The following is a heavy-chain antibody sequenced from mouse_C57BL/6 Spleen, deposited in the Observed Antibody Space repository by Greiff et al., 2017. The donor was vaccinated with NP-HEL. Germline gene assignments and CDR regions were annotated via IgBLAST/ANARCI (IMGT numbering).Heavy chain of an antibody. J-gene: IGHJ4*01. CDR3: ERARDYAMDY. CDR2: IYPGDGDT. CDR1: GYAFSSSW. V-gene: IGHV1-82*01. Sequence: VQLQQSGPELVKPGASVKISCKASGYAFSSSWMNWVKQRPGKGLEWIGRIYPGDGDTNYNGKFKGKATLTADKSSSTTYMQLSSLTSEDTSVYFCERARDYAMDYWGQGTSVTVSS.